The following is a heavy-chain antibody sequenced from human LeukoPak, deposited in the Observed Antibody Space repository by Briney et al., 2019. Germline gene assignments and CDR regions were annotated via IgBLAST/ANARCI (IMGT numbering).Heavy chain of an antibody. CDR3: ARDYSSSWYRGAGVYYFDY. J-gene: IGHJ4*02. Sequence: PSETLSLTCTVSGGSISSYYWSWIRQPPGKGLKWIGYIYYSGSTSYSPSLRSRVTISVDTSKNQFSLKLSSVTAADTAVYYCARDYSSSWYRGAGVYYFDYWGQGTLVTVSS. D-gene: IGHD6-13*01. V-gene: IGHV4-59*01. CDR2: IYYSGST. CDR1: GGSISSYY.